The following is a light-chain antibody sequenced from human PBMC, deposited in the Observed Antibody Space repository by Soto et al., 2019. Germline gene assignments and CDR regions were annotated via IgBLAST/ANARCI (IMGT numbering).Light chain of an antibody. CDR2: WAS. Sequence: DVVMTQSPLSLPVTLGQPASISCRSNESLGHSDGIAYLAWYQQRPGQPPKLLIYWASIRGSGVPDRLSGSGFGTDFTLTISSLQTEDVAVYYCQQYFSYPLTFGGGTKVDI. CDR1: ESLGHSDGIAY. CDR3: QQYFSYPLT. J-gene: IGKJ4*01. V-gene: IGKV2-30*02.